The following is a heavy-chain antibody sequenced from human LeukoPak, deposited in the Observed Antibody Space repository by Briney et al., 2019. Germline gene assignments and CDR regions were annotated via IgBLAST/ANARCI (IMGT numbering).Heavy chain of an antibody. J-gene: IGHJ6*02. Sequence: SETLSLTCTVPGGSISSYYWSWIRQRPGKGLEWIGYIYYSGSTNYNPSLKSRVTISVDSSKNQFSLKLSSVTAADTAVYYCARGAAAAAIRKYYYYGMDVWGQGTTVTVSS. CDR3: ARGAAAAAIRKYYYYGMDV. CDR2: IYYSGST. D-gene: IGHD6-13*01. V-gene: IGHV4-59*01. CDR1: GGSISSYY.